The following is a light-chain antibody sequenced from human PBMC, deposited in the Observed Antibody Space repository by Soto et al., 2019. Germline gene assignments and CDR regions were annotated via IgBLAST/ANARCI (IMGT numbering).Light chain of an antibody. CDR1: SSDVGGYNY. CDR2: EVS. V-gene: IGLV2-14*03. CDR3: AAWDDGLSVGL. J-gene: IGLJ3*02. Sequence: QSALTQPASVSGSPGQSITISCTGTSSDVGGYNYVSWSQQHPGKAPKLLISEVSNRPSGVSNRFSGSKSGSSASLAISGLRSEDEADYYCAAWDDGLSVGLFGGGTKLTVL.